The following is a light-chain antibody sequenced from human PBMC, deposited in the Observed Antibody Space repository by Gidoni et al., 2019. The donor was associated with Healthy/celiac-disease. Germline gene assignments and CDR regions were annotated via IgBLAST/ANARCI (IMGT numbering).Light chain of an antibody. CDR2: KAS. Sequence: DIQMTQSPSTLSASVGDRVTITCRASQSISSWLAWYQQKPGKAPKLLIYKASSLESGVPSRFSGSGSGTEFTLTISSLQPDDFATYYCQQYNSYSRFGQGTKLEIK. CDR3: QQYNSYSR. J-gene: IGKJ2*03. CDR1: QSISSW. V-gene: IGKV1-5*03.